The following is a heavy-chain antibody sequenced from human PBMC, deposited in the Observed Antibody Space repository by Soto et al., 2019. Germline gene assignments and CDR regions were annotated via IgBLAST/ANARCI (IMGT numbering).Heavy chain of an antibody. D-gene: IGHD3-10*01. CDR3: ARDMVRGVMGFPWETSTTFDP. CDR2: MNPNSGNT. V-gene: IGHV1-8*01. Sequence: GASVKVSCKASGYTFTSYDINWVRQATGQGLEWMGWMNPNSGNTGYAQKFQGRVTMTRNTSISTAYMELSSLRSEDTAVYYCARDMVRGVMGFPWETSTTFDPWGQGTLVTVS. J-gene: IGHJ5*02. CDR1: GYTFTSYD.